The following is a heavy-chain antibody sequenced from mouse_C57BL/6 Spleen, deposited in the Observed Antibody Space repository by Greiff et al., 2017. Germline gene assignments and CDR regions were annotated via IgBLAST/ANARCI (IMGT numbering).Heavy chain of an antibody. CDR2: INPSTGGT. CDR3: ARALDGYPAWFAY. J-gene: IGHJ3*01. V-gene: IGHV1-42*01. CDR1: GYSFTGYY. D-gene: IGHD2-3*01. Sequence: VQLQQSGPELVKPGASVKISCKASGYSFTGYYMNWVKQSPEKSLEWIGEINPSTGGTTYNQKFKAKATLTVDKSSSTAYMQLKSLTSEDAAVYYCARALDGYPAWFAYWGQGTLVTVSA.